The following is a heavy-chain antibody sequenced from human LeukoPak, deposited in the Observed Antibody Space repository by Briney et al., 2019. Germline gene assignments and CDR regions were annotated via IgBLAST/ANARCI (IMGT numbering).Heavy chain of an antibody. V-gene: IGHV3-48*02. CDR3: ARTYSSGWLGGFDY. J-gene: IGHJ4*02. D-gene: IGHD6-19*01. CDR1: GFTFSSYS. Sequence: PGGSLRLSCAASGFTFSSYSMNWVRQAPGQGLEWVSYISSSSSTIYYADSVKGRFTISRDNAKNSLYLQMNSLRDEDTAVYYCARTYSSGWLGGFDYWGQGTLVTVSS. CDR2: ISSSSSTI.